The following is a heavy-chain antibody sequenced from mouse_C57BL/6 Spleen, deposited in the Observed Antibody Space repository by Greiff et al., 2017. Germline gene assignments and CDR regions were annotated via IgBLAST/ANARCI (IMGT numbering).Heavy chain of an antibody. J-gene: IGHJ1*03. CDR3: ARRYYYGNWHWYFDV. V-gene: IGHV5-12*01. Sequence: EVKVVESGGGLVQPGGSLKLSCAASGFTFSDYYMYWVRQTPEKRLEWVAYISNGGGSTYYPDTVKGRFTISRDNAKNTLYLQMSRLKSEDTAMYYCARRYYYGNWHWYFDVWGTGTTVTVSS. D-gene: IGHD2-1*01. CDR1: GFTFSDYY. CDR2: ISNGGGST.